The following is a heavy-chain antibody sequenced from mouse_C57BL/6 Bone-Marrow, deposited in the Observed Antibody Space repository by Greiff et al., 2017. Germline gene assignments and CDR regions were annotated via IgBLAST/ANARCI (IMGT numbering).Heavy chain of an antibody. J-gene: IGHJ2*01. Sequence: VQLQESGPGLVAPSQSLSITCTVSGFSFTRYAISWVRQPPGKGLEWLGVIWTGGGTNYNSALKSRLSISKDNSKSQVFLKMNRLQADDTARYCCARRGSYFDYWGQGTTLTVSS. D-gene: IGHD3-1*01. CDR2: IWTGGGT. V-gene: IGHV2-9-1*01. CDR1: GFSFTRYA. CDR3: ARRGSYFDY.